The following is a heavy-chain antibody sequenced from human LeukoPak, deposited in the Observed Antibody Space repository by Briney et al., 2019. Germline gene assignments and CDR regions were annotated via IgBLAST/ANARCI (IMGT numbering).Heavy chain of an antibody. CDR1: GGSISSRSYY. CDR2: IYYSGST. V-gene: IGHV4-39*07. D-gene: IGHD2-2*01. Sequence: PSETLSLTCTVSGGSISSRSYYWGWIRQPPGKGLEWIGSIYYSGSTYYNPSLKSQVTILVDTSKNQFSLKLRSLTAADTAVYFCARDSVVLPGASRSPLDVWGTGTTVTVSS. CDR3: ARDSVVLPGASRSPLDV. J-gene: IGHJ6*04.